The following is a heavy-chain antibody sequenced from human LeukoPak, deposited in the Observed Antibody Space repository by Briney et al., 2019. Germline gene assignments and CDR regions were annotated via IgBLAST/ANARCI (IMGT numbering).Heavy chain of an antibody. D-gene: IGHD7-27*01. CDR2: INPSSGGT. CDR1: GYSFTSYY. Sequence: ASVKVSCKASGYSFTSYYIHWVRQAPGQGLEWMGRINPSSGGTNYAQKFQGRVTMTRDTSITTAYMGPSSLRSDDTAVYYCARETGGSFEYFDYWGQGTLVTVSS. V-gene: IGHV1-2*06. CDR3: ARETGGSFEYFDY. J-gene: IGHJ4*02.